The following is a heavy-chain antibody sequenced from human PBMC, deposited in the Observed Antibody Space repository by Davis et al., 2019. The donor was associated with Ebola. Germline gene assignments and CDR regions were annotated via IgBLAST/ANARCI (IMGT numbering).Heavy chain of an antibody. CDR3: ARGRGDYVLLK. CDR2: MNPNSGNT. J-gene: IGHJ4*02. CDR1: GYTFTSYD. D-gene: IGHD4-17*01. V-gene: IGHV1-8*01. Sequence: ASVKVSCKASGYTFTSYDINWVRQATGQGLEWMGWMNPNSGNTGYAQKFQGRVTITADESTSTAYMELSSLRSEDTAVYSCARGRGDYVLLKWGQGTLVTVSS.